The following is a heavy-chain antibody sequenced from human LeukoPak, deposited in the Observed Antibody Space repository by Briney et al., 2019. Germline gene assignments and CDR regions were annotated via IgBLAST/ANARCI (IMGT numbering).Heavy chain of an antibody. J-gene: IGHJ2*01. D-gene: IGHD3-22*01. V-gene: IGHV3-33*06. Sequence: GGSLRLSCAAPGFTFSSYGMHWVRQAPGKGPEWVALIWYDGSNKDYADSVKGRFTISRDNSKNTVYLQMNSLRAEDTAVYYCAKDYGFITPYCYFDLWGRGTLVTVSS. CDR1: GFTFSSYG. CDR3: AKDYGFITPYCYFDL. CDR2: IWYDGSNK.